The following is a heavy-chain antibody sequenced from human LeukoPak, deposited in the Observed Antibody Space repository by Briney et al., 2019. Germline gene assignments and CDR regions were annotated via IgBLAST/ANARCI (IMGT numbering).Heavy chain of an antibody. D-gene: IGHD2-8*01. CDR2: ITSSSSTI. CDR1: GFTLSSYS. CDR3: ARDQPPGVPNWFDP. V-gene: IGHV3-48*01. Sequence: PGGSLRLSCAASGFTLSSYSMNWVRQAPGKGLEWVSYITSSSSTIYYADSVKGRFTISRDNAKNSLYLQMNSLRAEDTAVYYRARDQPPGVPNWFDPWGQGTLVTVSS. J-gene: IGHJ5*02.